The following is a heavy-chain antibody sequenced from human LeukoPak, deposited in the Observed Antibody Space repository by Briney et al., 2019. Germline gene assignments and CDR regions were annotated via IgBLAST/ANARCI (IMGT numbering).Heavy chain of an antibody. CDR3: ARVDSSGLGWDYYYYMDV. J-gene: IGHJ6*03. CDR1: GFTFSSYG. V-gene: IGHV3-30*02. Sequence: GGSLRLSCAASGFTFSSYGMHWVRQAPGKGLEWVAFIRYDGSNKYYADSVKGRFTISRDNSKNTLYLQMNSLRAEDTAVYYCARVDSSGLGWDYYYYMDVWGKGTTVTVSS. D-gene: IGHD3-22*01. CDR2: IRYDGSNK.